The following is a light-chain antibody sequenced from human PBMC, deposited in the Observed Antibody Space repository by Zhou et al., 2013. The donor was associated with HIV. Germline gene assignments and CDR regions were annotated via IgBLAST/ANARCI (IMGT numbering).Light chain of an antibody. V-gene: IGKV1-NL1*01. CDR1: QEISSS. CDR3: QQYFTTPYT. Sequence: DIQMTQSPSSLSASVGDRVIITCRASQEISSSLAWYQQKPGKAPKLLLYSAFVLESGVPSRFSGSGSGTDYTLAISSLQPEDFATYFCQQYFTTPYTFGPGDRXWTSN. CDR2: SAF. J-gene: IGKJ2*01.